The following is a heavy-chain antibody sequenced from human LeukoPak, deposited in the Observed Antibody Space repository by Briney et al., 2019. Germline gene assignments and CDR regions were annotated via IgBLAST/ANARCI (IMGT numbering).Heavy chain of an antibody. V-gene: IGHV3-74*01. CDR2: INSDGSST. CDR3: ARTPMISLFDY. J-gene: IGHJ4*02. D-gene: IGHD3-22*01. CDR1: GFTFSSYW. Sequence: GGSLRLSCAASGFTFSSYWMHWVRQAPGKGLVWVSRINSDGSSTSYADSVKGRFTISRDNAKNTLYLQMNSLSAEDTAVYYCARTPMISLFDYWGQGTLVTVSS.